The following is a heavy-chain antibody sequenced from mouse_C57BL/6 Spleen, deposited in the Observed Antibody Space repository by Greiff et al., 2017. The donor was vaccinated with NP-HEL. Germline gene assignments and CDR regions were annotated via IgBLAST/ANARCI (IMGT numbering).Heavy chain of an antibody. D-gene: IGHD1-1*01. CDR1: GYTFTSYW. J-gene: IGHJ3*01. Sequence: VQLQQSGAELVRPGTSVKLSCKASGYTFTSYWMHWVKQRPGQGLEWIGVIDPSDSYTNYNQKFKGKATLTVDTSYSTAYMQLSSLTSEDSAVYYCASGWYYGSSPWFAYWGQGTLVTVSA. CDR3: ASGWYYGSSPWFAY. V-gene: IGHV1-59*01. CDR2: IDPSDSYT.